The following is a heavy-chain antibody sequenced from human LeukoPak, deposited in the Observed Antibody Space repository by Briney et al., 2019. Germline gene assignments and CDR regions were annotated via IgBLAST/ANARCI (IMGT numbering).Heavy chain of an antibody. J-gene: IGHJ4*02. CDR2: IYYSGST. D-gene: IGHD6-19*01. CDR3: ARVAVDTFDY. V-gene: IGHV4-59*01. CDR1: GGSISSYC. Sequence: KTSETLSLTCTVSGGSISSYCWSWIWQPPGKGLEWIGYIYYSGSTNYNSSLKSRVTISVDTSKNQFSLKLSSVTAADTAVYYCARVAVDTFDYWGQGTLVTVSS.